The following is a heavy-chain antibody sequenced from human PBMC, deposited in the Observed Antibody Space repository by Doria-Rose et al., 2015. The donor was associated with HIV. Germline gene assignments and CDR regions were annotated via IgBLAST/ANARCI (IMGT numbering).Heavy chain of an antibody. D-gene: IGHD6-13*01. CDR3: ARIKSSRWYHKYYFDF. CDR2: IFSDDER. V-gene: IGHV2-26*01. J-gene: IGHJ4*02. CDR1: GVSLSSPGMG. Sequence: ESGPVLVKPTETLTLTCTVSGVSLSSPGMGVSWIRQPPGEALEWLANIFSDDERSYKTSLKSRLTISGGTSKSQVVLTMTDMDPVDTATYYCARIKSSRWYHKYYFDFWGQGTLVIVSA.